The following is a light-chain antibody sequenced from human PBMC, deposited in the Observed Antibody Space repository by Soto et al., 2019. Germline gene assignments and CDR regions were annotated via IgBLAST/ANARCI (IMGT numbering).Light chain of an antibody. CDR3: CSYAGSSTHV. V-gene: IGLV2-23*01. Sequence: QSVLTQPASVSGSPGQSITISCTGTSSDVGSYNLVSWYQQHPGEAPKLMIYEGSKRPSGVSNRFSGSKSDNSASLTISGLQAEDEADYYRCSYAGSSTHVFGTGTKLTVL. CDR1: SSDVGSYNL. CDR2: EGS. J-gene: IGLJ1*01.